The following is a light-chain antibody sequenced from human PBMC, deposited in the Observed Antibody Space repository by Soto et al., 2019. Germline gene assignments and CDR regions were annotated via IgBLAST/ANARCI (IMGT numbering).Light chain of an antibody. V-gene: IGLV2-8*01. CDR1: GSDIGAYNF. J-gene: IGLJ3*02. CDR3: YSYAGRNVWV. Sequence: QSALAQPPSASGSPGQSFTISCTGSGSDIGAYNFVSWYQQHPGKAPKLMIFGVTERPSGVPDRFSGSKSGNTASLTVSGIQADDEAIYYCYSYAGRNVWVFGGGTKVTVL. CDR2: GVT.